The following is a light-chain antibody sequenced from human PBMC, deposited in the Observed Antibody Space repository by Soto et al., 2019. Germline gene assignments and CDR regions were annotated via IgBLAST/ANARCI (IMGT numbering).Light chain of an antibody. CDR3: QSYDSSSHWV. V-gene: IGLV6-57*01. CDR1: SGSIASNY. CDR2: EDS. J-gene: IGLJ3*02. Sequence: NFMLTQPHSVSESPGKTVIISCTRSSGSIASNYVQWYQQRPGSSPTTVIYEDSQRPSGVPDRFSGSIDRSSNSASLTISGLKTEDEADYYCQSYDSSSHWVFGGGTQLTVL.